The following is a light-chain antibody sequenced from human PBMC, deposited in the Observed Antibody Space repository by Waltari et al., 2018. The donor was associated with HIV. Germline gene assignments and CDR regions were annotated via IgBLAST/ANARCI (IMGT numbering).Light chain of an antibody. CDR2: ATS. Sequence: DLQMTQSPSSVSASVGDRVTITCRESHSIGRWLVWYQQTPGKAPKLLIYATSTLHPGVPSRFSGSGSGTTFALTITSLQPEDFATYYCQQASRLPLTFGGGTKVEI. J-gene: IGKJ4*01. CDR1: HSIGRW. CDR3: QQASRLPLT. V-gene: IGKV1-12*01.